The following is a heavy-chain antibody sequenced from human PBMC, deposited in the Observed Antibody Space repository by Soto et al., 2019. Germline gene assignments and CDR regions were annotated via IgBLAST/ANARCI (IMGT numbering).Heavy chain of an antibody. D-gene: IGHD2-15*01. Sequence: QVQLVQSGAEVKKPGSSVKVSCKAPGGTFSSYAISWVRQAPGQGLEWMGGIIPIFSTANYAQKFQGRVTITEDESTSTAYMVLSSLRSEDTAVYYCARSQGGSSSLDIYYYYYYGMDVGGQGTTVTVTS. CDR2: IIPIFSTA. CDR3: ARSQGGSSSLDIYYYYYYGMDV. V-gene: IGHV1-69*01. J-gene: IGHJ6*02. CDR1: GGTFSSYA.